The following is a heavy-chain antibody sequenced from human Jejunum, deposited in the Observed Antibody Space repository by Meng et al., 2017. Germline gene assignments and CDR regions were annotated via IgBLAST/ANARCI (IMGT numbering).Heavy chain of an antibody. CDR2: MYQSGTT. CDR3: ARHISVTGTRGFDY. V-gene: IGHV4-4*02. J-gene: IGHJ4*02. D-gene: IGHD6-19*01. Sequence: QGQLQESGPGLVQPSETLSLPCAVSGASISSGNWWSWVRQPPGKGLEWIGEMYQSGTTNYNPSLKSRVTILLDTSKNQLSLELTSVTAADTAVYYCARHISVTGTRGFDYWGQGTLVTVSS. CDR1: GASISSGNW.